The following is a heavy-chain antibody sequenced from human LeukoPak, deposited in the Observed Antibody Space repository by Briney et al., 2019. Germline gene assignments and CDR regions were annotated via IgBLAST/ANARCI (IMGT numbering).Heavy chain of an antibody. Sequence: ASVKVSCKASGGTFSSYAISWVRQAPGQGLEWMGGTIPIFGTANYAQKFQGRVTITADESTSTAYMELSSLRSEDTAVYYCARRLERRGNWFDPWGQGTLVTVSS. CDR2: TIPIFGTA. J-gene: IGHJ5*02. CDR3: ARRLERRGNWFDP. V-gene: IGHV1-69*01. CDR1: GGTFSSYA. D-gene: IGHD1-1*01.